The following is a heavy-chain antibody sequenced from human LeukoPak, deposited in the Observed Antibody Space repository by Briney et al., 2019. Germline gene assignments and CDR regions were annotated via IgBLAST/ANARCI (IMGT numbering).Heavy chain of an antibody. D-gene: IGHD3-9*01. J-gene: IGHJ5*02. CDR2: ISAYNGNT. V-gene: IGHV1-18*01. Sequence: GASVQVSCKASGYTFTSCGISWVRQAPGQGIEWMGWISAYNGNTNYAQKFQGRVTMTRDTSISTAYMELSRLRSDDTAVYYCARDLPRPVIRYFDWLSPNWFDPWGQGTLVTVSS. CDR1: GYTFTSCG. CDR3: ARDLPRPVIRYFDWLSPNWFDP.